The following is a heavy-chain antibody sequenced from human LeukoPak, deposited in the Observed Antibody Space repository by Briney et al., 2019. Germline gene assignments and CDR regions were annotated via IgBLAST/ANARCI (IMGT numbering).Heavy chain of an antibody. V-gene: IGHV4-34*01. CDR1: GGSFSGYY. CDR2: INHSGST. CDR3: ARGTKVWAAAGTPIDY. D-gene: IGHD6-13*01. Sequence: PSETLSLTCAVYGGSFSGYYWSWIRQPPGKGLEWIGEINHSGSTNYSPSLKSRVTISVDTSRNQFSLKLSSVTAADTAVYYCARGTKVWAAAGTPIDYWGQGTLVTVSS. J-gene: IGHJ4*02.